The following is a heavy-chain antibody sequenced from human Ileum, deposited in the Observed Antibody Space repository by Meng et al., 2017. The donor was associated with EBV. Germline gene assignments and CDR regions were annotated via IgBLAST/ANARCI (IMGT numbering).Heavy chain of an antibody. Sequence: VQLVRAGTKVKKPGASVRVSFKTSVYSFSINWISWVRQAPGQGLEWVRWINPYDGDTNYAQKLQDIVTLTTDTSTSTAYMELRSLRSDDTAVDYCASKQYFFAYWGQGTLVTVAS. J-gene: IGHJ4*02. CDR1: VYSFSINW. V-gene: IGHV1-18*01. D-gene: IGHD1/OR15-1a*01. CDR3: ASKQYFFAY. CDR2: INPYDGDT.